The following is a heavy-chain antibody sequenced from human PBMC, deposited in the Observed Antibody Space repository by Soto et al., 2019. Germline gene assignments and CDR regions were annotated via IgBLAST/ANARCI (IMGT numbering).Heavy chain of an antibody. CDR1: GFTFDDYA. V-gene: IGHV3-9*01. CDR3: ANDKVAMADDAFDI. CDR2: ISGNSGSI. J-gene: IGHJ3*02. D-gene: IGHD5-18*01. Sequence: EVQLVESGGGLVQPGRSLRLSCAASGFTFDDYAMHWVRQAPGKGLEWVSGISGNSGSIGYADSVKGRFTISSDNAKRSLYVQMNSLRGEDTGLYYCANDKVAMADDAFDIWGQGTMVTVSS.